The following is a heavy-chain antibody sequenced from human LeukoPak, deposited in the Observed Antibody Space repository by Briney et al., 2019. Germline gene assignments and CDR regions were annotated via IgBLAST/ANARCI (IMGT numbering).Heavy chain of an antibody. CDR1: GFTFSSYW. V-gene: IGHV3-21*01. CDR2: ISSSSSYI. Sequence: GGSLRLSCAASGFTFSSYWMNWVRQAPGKGLEWVSSISSSSSYIYYADSVKGRFTISRDNAKNSLYLQMNSLRAEDTAVYYCARVFAMYGMDVWGQGTTVTVSS. D-gene: IGHD3-9*01. J-gene: IGHJ6*02. CDR3: ARVFAMYGMDV.